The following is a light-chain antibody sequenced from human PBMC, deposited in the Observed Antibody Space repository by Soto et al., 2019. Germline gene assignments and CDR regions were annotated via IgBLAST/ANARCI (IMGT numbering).Light chain of an antibody. Sequence: EIVMTQSPAPLSASPGERATLSFRASPSVSSNLAWYQKKPGQAPRLLIHGASTRAPGIPARSCGSASGTEFTLTSSRMQSADFAVYYCQQYNNCSPSLTCGGGTKVEIK. V-gene: IGKV3-15*01. CDR2: GAS. CDR3: QQYNNCSPSLT. J-gene: IGKJ4*01. CDR1: PSVSSN.